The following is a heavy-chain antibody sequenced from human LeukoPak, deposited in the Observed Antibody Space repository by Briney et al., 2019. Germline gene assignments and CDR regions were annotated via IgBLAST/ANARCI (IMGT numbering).Heavy chain of an antibody. CDR3: ATSQNWSYGYGPFDY. V-gene: IGHV1-18*01. J-gene: IGHJ4*02. CDR1: GYIFTSYG. CDR2: ISAYNGNT. Sequence: GASVKVSCKASGYIFTSYGISWVRQAPGQGLEWMGWISAYNGNTKYSQKFQGRVTITRDTSASTAYMELSSLRSEDTAVYYCATSQNWSYGYGPFDYWGQGTLVTVSS. D-gene: IGHD5-18*01.